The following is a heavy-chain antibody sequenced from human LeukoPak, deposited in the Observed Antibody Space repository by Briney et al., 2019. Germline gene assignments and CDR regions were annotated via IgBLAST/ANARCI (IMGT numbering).Heavy chain of an antibody. J-gene: IGHJ3*02. Sequence: GESLKISCKGSGFSFTTYWIGWVRQMPGKGLGWMGIIYPGDSDTRYRPSFQGHVTISADKSISTAYLQWSSLKASDTAMYYCARPTYYYGSGSTPAAFDIWGQGTMVTVSS. D-gene: IGHD3-10*01. CDR1: GFSFTTYW. CDR2: IYPGDSDT. CDR3: ARPTYYYGSGSTPAAFDI. V-gene: IGHV5-51*01.